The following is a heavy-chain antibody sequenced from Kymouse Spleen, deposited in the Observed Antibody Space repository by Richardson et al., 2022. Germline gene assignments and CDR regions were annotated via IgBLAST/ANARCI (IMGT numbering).Heavy chain of an antibody. Sequence: EVQLVESGGGLVQPGGSLRLSCAASGFTFSSYSMNWVRQAPGKGLEWVSYISSSSSTIYYADSVKGRFTISRDNAKNSLYLQMNSLRDEDTAVYYCAREYNWNDDYYYGMDVWGQGTTVTVSS. CDR1: GFTFSSYS. D-gene: IGHD1-1*01. CDR2: ISSSSSTI. J-gene: IGHJ6*02. CDR3: AREYNWNDDYYYGMDV. V-gene: IGHV3-48*02.